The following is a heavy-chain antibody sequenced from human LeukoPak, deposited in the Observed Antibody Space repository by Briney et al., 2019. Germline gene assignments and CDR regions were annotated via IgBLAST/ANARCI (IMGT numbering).Heavy chain of an antibody. D-gene: IGHD3-22*01. Sequence: ASVKVSCKASGYTFTSYGISWVRQAPGQGLEWMGWISAYNGNTNYAQKLQGRVIMTTDTSTSTAYMELRSLRSDDTAVYYCARLNAYDSSGYYPPDYWGQGTLVTVSS. CDR1: GYTFTSYG. V-gene: IGHV1-18*01. CDR3: ARLNAYDSSGYYPPDY. J-gene: IGHJ4*02. CDR2: ISAYNGNT.